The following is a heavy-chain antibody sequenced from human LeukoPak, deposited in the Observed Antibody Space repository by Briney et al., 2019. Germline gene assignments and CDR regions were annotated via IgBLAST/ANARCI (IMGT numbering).Heavy chain of an antibody. V-gene: IGHV4-59*11. CDR1: GDSITSHY. D-gene: IGHD4-11*01. CDR2: IFYSGNT. CDR3: ARTGDYSRSTGGWFDP. J-gene: IGHJ5*02. Sequence: PSETLSLTCTVSGDSITSHYWSWVRQAPGKGLEWIGYIFYSGNTNYSPSLKSRVTISLDTSKKQFSPRLTFVTSADTAVYFCARTGDYSRSTGGWFDPWGQGTLVTVSS.